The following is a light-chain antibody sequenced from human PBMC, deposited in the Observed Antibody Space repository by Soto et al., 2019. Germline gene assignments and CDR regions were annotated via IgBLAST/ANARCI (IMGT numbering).Light chain of an antibody. CDR1: QGISGW. CDR2: DAS. J-gene: IGKJ1*01. CDR3: QQYDSFSVWT. Sequence: DIQMTQSPSTLSASVGDRVTITCRASQGISGWLAWYQQKAGKAPRLLIFDASSLMSGVPSRFSGSGYVTEFTLTINRLQPDDSATYYCQQYDSFSVWTFGQGTKVDIK. V-gene: IGKV1-5*01.